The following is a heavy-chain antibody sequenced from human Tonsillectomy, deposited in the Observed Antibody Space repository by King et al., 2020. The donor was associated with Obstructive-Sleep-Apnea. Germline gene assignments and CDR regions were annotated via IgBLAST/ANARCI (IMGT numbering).Heavy chain of an antibody. CDR2: INHSGST. CDR1: GGSFRAYY. J-gene: IGHJ2*01. V-gene: IGHV4-34*01. CDR3: ARVPLSYYGSGSNWYFDL. Sequence: VQLQQWGAGLLKPSEILSLTCAVYGGSFRAYYWSWVRQPPGMGLEWIGEINHSGSTSYTPSLKSRVTLSVDTSKKQFSLKLSSVTAAATAVYYCARVPLSYYGSGSNWYFDLWGRGTLVTVSS. D-gene: IGHD3-10*01.